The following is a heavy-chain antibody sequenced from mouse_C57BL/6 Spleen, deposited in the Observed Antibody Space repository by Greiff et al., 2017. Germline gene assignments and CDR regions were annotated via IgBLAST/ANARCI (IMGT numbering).Heavy chain of an antibody. D-gene: IGHD1-1*01. CDR1: GYTFTSYW. V-gene: IGHV1-69*01. J-gene: IGHJ2*01. CDR2: IDPSDSYT. CDR3: ARGVTTVY. Sequence: QVQLQQPGAELVMPGASVKLSCKASGYTFTSYWMHWVKQRPGQGLEWIGEIDPSDSYTNYNQKFKGKSTLTVDKSSSTAYMQLSSLTSEDSAVYYCARGVTTVYWGQGTTRTVSS.